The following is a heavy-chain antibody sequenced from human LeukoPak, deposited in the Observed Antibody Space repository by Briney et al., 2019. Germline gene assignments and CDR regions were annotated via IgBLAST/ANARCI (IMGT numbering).Heavy chain of an antibody. CDR3: ATDHDSSGWYYFDY. J-gene: IGHJ4*02. CDR2: ISYDGSNK. Sequence: GRSLRLSCAASGFTFSSYAMHWVRQAPGKGLEWVAVISYDGSNKYYADSVKGRFTISRDNSKNTLYLQMNSLRAEDTAVYYCATDHDSSGWYYFDYWGQGTLVTVSS. D-gene: IGHD6-19*01. CDR1: GFTFSSYA. V-gene: IGHV3-30*04.